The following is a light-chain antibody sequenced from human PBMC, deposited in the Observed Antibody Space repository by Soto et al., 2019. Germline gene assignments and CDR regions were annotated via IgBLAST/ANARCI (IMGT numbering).Light chain of an antibody. CDR2: DVS. Sequence: QSALTQPASVSGSPGQSITISCTGTSSDVGGYKYVSWYQQHPGKAPRLMIYDVSNRPSGVSNRFSGSKSCNTASLTISGLQAEDEADYYCSSYTRTITLVFGGGTQLTVL. J-gene: IGLJ3*02. CDR1: SSDVGGYKY. CDR3: SSYTRTITLV. V-gene: IGLV2-14*01.